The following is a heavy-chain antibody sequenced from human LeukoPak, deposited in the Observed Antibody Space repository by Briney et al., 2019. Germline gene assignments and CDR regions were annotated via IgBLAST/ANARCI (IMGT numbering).Heavy chain of an antibody. J-gene: IGHJ4*02. V-gene: IGHV4-39*01. CDR2: IYYSGST. CDR1: GGSISSSSFY. Sequence: SETLSLTCTVSGGSISSSSFYWDWIRQPPGKGLEWIAAIYYSGSTYYNPSLKSRVTISVYTSKNQFSLRLSSVTAADTAIYYCARHGAHYYSGSGSYYTTAFDSWGQGTLVTVSS. CDR3: ARHGAHYYSGSGSYYTTAFDS. D-gene: IGHD3-10*01.